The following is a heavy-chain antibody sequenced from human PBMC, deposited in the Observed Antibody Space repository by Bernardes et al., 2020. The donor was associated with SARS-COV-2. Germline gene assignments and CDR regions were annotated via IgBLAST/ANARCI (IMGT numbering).Heavy chain of an antibody. CDR1: GYTLTELS. V-gene: IGHV1-24*01. CDR3: VGYCSSSSCYGAWDH. CDR2: FDPEDGET. Sequence: ASVKVSCKVSGYTLTELSMHWVRQAPGKGLEWMGGFDPEDGETIYAQKFQGRVTMTGDTSISTAYMELSRLRSDDTAVYYCVGYCSSSSCYGAWDHWGQGTLVTVSS. J-gene: IGHJ4*02. D-gene: IGHD2-2*01.